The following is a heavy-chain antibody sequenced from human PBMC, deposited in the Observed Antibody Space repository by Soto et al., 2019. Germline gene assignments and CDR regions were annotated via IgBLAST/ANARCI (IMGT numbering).Heavy chain of an antibody. D-gene: IGHD4-17*01. CDR2: ISSSSSYI. J-gene: IGHJ4*02. CDR3: ARDTKDYAPYYFDS. V-gene: IGHV3-21*01. Sequence: LRLSCAASGFTFSSYSMNWVRQAPGKGLEWVSSISSSSSYIYYADSVKGRFTISRDNAKNSLYLQMNSLRAEDTAVYYCARDTKDYAPYYFDSWGQGTLVTVS. CDR1: GFTFSSYS.